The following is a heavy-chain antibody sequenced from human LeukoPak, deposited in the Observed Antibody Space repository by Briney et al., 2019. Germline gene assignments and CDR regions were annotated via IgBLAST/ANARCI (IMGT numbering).Heavy chain of an antibody. CDR3: ARDSGDLWFGERINNWFDP. CDR1: GYSISSGYY. CDR2: IYYSGST. J-gene: IGHJ5*02. D-gene: IGHD3-10*01. Sequence: PSETLSLTCAVSGYSISSGYYWGWIRQPPGKGLEWIGYIYYSGSTYYNPSLKSRVTISVDTSKNQFSLKLSSVTAADTAVYYCARDSGDLWFGERINNWFDPWGQGTLVTVSS. V-gene: IGHV4-38-2*02.